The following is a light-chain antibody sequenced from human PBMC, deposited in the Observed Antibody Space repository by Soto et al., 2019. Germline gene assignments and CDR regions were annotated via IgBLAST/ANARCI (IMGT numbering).Light chain of an antibody. CDR3: KQYSSSPWT. CDR2: GAS. V-gene: IGKV3-20*01. J-gene: IGKJ1*01. CDR1: QIVSRSY. Sequence: LTQSPGTLFLSAGERATLSCRRSQIVSRSYLSWYQQKPGQAPRLLIYGASGRATGIPDRFGGSGSGTDFTLTISRLETEDFAVYYCKQYSSSPWTFGQGTKVDIK.